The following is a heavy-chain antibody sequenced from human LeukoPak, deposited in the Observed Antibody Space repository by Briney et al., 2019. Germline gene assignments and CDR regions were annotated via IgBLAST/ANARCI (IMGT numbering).Heavy chain of an antibody. CDR1: GYTFNNYG. D-gene: IGHD3-10*01. Sequence: GASVKVSCKASGYTFNNYGFSWVRQAPGQGLEWMGWISAYNGNTNYAQKLQGRVTMTTDTSTSTAYMELRSLRSDDTAVYYCARDRAYYGSGSPKYFQHWGQGTLVTVSS. CDR3: ARDRAYYGSGSPKYFQH. V-gene: IGHV1-18*01. J-gene: IGHJ1*01. CDR2: ISAYNGNT.